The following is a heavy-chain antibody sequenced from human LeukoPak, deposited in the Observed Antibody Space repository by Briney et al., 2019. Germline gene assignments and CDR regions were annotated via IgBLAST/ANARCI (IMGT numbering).Heavy chain of an antibody. J-gene: IGHJ4*02. D-gene: IGHD3-10*01. CDR2: IYPGDSDT. Sequence: GESLKISCKASGYSFTSYWIGWVRQMPGKGLEWMGIIYPGDSDTKYSPSFQGQVTISADKSINTAYLQWSSLKASDTAIYYCAKYFGSGSYYLDYWGQGTLVTVSS. CDR1: GYSFTSYW. V-gene: IGHV5-51*01. CDR3: AKYFGSGSYYLDY.